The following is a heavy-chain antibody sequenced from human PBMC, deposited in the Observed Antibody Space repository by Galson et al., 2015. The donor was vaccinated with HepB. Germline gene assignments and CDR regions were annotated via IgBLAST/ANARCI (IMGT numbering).Heavy chain of an antibody. Sequence: SLRLSCAASGFTFSSYSTNWVRQAPGKGLEWVPYISSSSSTIYYADSVKGRFTISRDNSKNTLWLQMNNLRADDTAVYYCARGRGSSGFYYDYWGQGTLVTVSS. V-gene: IGHV3-48*01. D-gene: IGHD3-22*01. J-gene: IGHJ4*02. CDR2: ISSSSSTI. CDR1: GFTFSSYS. CDR3: ARGRGSSGFYYDY.